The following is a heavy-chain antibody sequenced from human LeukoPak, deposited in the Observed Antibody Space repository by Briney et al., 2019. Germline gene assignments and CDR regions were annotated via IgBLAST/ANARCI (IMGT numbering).Heavy chain of an antibody. J-gene: IGHJ6*02. Sequence: SETLSLTCAVYGGSFSGYYWSWIRQPPGKGLEWIGEINHSGSTNYNPSLKSRVTISVDTSKNQFSLKLSSVTAADTAVYYCARSPPGHRRLLRYSDAIYGMDVWGQGTTVTVSS. D-gene: IGHD3-9*01. V-gene: IGHV4-34*01. CDR3: ARSPPGHRRLLRYSDAIYGMDV. CDR1: GGSFSGYY. CDR2: INHSGST.